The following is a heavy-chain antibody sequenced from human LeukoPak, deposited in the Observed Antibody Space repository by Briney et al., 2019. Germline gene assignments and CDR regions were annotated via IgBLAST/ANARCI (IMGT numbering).Heavy chain of an antibody. CDR2: INPNSGGT. J-gene: IGHJ4*02. D-gene: IGHD5-12*01. V-gene: IGHV1-2*02. Sequence: RASVKVSCKASGYTFTGYYMHWVRQAPGQGLEWMGWINPNSGGTNYAQKFQGRVTMTRDTSISTAYVELSRLRSDDTAVYYCARDSPGDSGYDWSYHYWGQGTLVTVSS. CDR3: ARDSPGDSGYDWSYHY. CDR1: GYTFTGYY.